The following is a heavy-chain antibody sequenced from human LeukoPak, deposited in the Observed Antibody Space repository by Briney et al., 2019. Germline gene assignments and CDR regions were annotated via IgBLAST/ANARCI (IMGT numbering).Heavy chain of an antibody. CDR3: ASRSSIWSGYQDTLYYFDS. D-gene: IGHD3-3*01. J-gene: IGHJ4*02. V-gene: IGHV4-59*01. CDR1: GGSISSYY. CDR2: IYYSGST. Sequence: PSETLSLTCTVSGGSISSYYWSWIRQPPGQRLEWIGHIYYSGSTNYTPTVKSRVTISVDTSKNQFSLKLSSVTAADTAVYYCASRSSIWSGYQDTLYYFDSWGQGTLVTVSS.